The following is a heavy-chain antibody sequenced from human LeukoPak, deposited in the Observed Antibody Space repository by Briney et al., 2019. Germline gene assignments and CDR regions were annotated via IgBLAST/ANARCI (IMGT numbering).Heavy chain of an antibody. Sequence: WIGYIYYSGSTNYNPSLKSRVTISLDTSKNQFSLNLSSVTAADTAVYYCAMCRGYYYMDVWGKGTSVTVSS. CDR2: IYYSGST. CDR3: AMCRGYYYMDV. V-gene: IGHV4-59*01. D-gene: IGHD2-15*01. J-gene: IGHJ6*03.